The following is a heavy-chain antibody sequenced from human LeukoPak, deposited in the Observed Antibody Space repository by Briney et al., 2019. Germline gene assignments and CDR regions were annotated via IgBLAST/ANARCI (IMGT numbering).Heavy chain of an antibody. Sequence: GGSLRLSCAASEFVFSRYWMTWVRQAPGKGLEWVGNIKPDGSETYYVDSVKGRFTISRDNAKNSLYLQMNSLRAEDTGIYYCARGPPLFDPWGQGTPVAVSS. CDR2: IKPDGSET. CDR3: ARGPPLFDP. V-gene: IGHV3-7*01. CDR1: EFVFSRYW. J-gene: IGHJ5*02.